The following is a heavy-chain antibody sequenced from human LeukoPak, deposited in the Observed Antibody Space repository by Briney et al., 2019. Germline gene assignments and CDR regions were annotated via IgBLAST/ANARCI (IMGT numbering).Heavy chain of an antibody. J-gene: IGHJ4*02. D-gene: IGHD3-22*01. CDR1: GGSFSGYY. CDR2: INHSGST. Sequence: NPSETLSLTCAVSGGSFSGYYWSWIRQPPGKGLEWIGEINHSGSTNYNPSLKSRVTISVDTSKNQFSLKLSSVTAADTAVYYCARRGYYDSSGCSYWGQGTLVTVSS. CDR3: ARRGYYDSSGCSY. V-gene: IGHV4-34*01.